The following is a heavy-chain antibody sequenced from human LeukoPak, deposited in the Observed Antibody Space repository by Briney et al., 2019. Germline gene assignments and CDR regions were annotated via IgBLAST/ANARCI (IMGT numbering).Heavy chain of an antibody. Sequence: ASVKVSCKASGYTFTSYAMHWVRQAPGQRLEWMGWINAGNGNTKYSQEFQGRVTITRDTSASTAYMELSSLRSEDMAVYYCARGLYDSSGYYYEDFWGQGTLVTVSS. V-gene: IGHV1-3*03. J-gene: IGHJ4*02. CDR1: GYTFTSYA. D-gene: IGHD3-22*01. CDR2: INAGNGNT. CDR3: ARGLYDSSGYYYEDF.